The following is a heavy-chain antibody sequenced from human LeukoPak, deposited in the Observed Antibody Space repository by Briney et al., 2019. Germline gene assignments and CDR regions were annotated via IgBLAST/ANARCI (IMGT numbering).Heavy chain of an antibody. Sequence: PGGSLRLSCAASGFTFSSYAMHWVRQAPGKGLERVAVISYDGSNKYYADSVKGRFTISRDNSKNTLYLQMNSLRAEDTAVYYCARAPGADGALDYWGQGTLVTVFS. D-gene: IGHD3-10*01. J-gene: IGHJ4*02. CDR1: GFTFSSYA. CDR2: ISYDGSNK. CDR3: ARAPGADGALDY. V-gene: IGHV3-30-3*01.